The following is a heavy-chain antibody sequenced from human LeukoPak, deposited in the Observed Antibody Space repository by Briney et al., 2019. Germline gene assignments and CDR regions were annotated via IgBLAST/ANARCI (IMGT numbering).Heavy chain of an antibody. CDR1: GFTLINYW. J-gene: IGHJ4*02. CDR2: VSNDGSST. Sequence: GGSLKLSCAASGFTLINYWMHWVRQGPGEGLVWVSRVSNDGSSTAYADSVRGRFTISRDNAKNTLYLQMNSLRAEDTAVYYCVGAAADTTPRPWGQGTLVTVSP. V-gene: IGHV3-74*01. D-gene: IGHD6-13*01. CDR3: VGAAADTTPRP.